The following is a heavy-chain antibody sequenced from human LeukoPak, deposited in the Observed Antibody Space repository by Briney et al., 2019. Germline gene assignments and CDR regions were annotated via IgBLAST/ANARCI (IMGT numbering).Heavy chain of an antibody. CDR3: ARGLYYYDSSGYGAVDFDY. J-gene: IGHJ4*02. CDR2: IVVGSSNT. Sequence: GTSVKVSCNASGFTFTSSAMQWVRQARGQRLEWIGWIVVGSSNTNYAQKFQERVTITWDMSTSTAYMELSRLRSEDTAVYYCARGLYYYDSSGYGAVDFDYWGQGTLVTVSS. CDR1: GFTFTSSA. V-gene: IGHV1-58*02. D-gene: IGHD3-22*01.